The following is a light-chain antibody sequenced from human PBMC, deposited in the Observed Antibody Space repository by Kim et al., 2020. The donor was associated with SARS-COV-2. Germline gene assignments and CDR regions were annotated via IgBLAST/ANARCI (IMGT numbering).Light chain of an antibody. J-gene: IGLJ2*01. Sequence: APGKTARITVGGNNIGSKSVHWYQQKPGQAPVLVIYYDSDRPSGIPERFSGSNSGNTATLTISRVEAGDEADYYCQVWDNSSDHVVFGGGTQLTVL. CDR3: QVWDNSSDHVV. V-gene: IGLV3-21*04. CDR1: NIGSKS. CDR2: YDS.